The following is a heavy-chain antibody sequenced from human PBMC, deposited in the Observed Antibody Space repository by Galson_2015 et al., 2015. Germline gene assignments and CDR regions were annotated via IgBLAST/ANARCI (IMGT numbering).Heavy chain of an antibody. J-gene: IGHJ4*02. D-gene: IGHD3-10*01. CDR1: GFTFNSYA. CDR3: AKEAYFYGSGSYFLDYYYYYFGY. Sequence: SLRLSCAASGFTFNSYAMSWVRQAPGKGLEWVSGISGTGGSRWYADSVKGRFTISRDTSKNTLYLQMNSLRAEDTAVYFCAKEAYFYGSGSYFLDYYYYYFGYWGQGTPVTVSS. CDR2: ISGTGGSR. V-gene: IGHV3-23*01.